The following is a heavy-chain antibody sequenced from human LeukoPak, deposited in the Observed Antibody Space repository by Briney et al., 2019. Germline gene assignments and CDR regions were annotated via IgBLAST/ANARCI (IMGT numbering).Heavy chain of an antibody. D-gene: IGHD3-22*01. J-gene: IGHJ4*02. Sequence: PGGSLRLSCAASGFSFSRHGMYWVRQAPGKGLEWGAVIWFDGTNKYYADSVKGRFTVSRDNFKNTLNLQINSLRAEDTAVYYCAREFYDSSGYNYLDSWGQGTLVTVSS. V-gene: IGHV3-33*07. CDR3: AREFYDSSGYNYLDS. CDR1: GFSFSRHG. CDR2: IWFDGTNK.